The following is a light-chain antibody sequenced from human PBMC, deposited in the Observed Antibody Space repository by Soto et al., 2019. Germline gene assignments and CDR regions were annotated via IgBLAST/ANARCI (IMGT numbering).Light chain of an antibody. CDR1: TGDVTSAHY. V-gene: IGLV7-46*01. J-gene: IGLJ3*02. CDR3: FLSYSGTNWV. CDR2: DAS. Sequence: QTVVTQEPSLTVSPGGTVTLTCGSSTGDVTSAHYPSWIHQKPGHAPKTLIYDASNKHSWTPARFSGSLLGGKAALTLSGAQPEDEADYYCFLSYSGTNWVFGGGTKLTVL.